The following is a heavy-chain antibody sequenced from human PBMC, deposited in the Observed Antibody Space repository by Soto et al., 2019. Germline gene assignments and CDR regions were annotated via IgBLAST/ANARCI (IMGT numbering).Heavy chain of an antibody. D-gene: IGHD6-6*01. V-gene: IGHV4-59*01. CDR1: GGSISSYY. CDR2: IYYSGST. J-gene: IGHJ5*02. Sequence: SETLSLTCTVSGGSISSYYWSWIRQPPGKGLEWIGYIYYSGSTNYNPSLKSRVTISVDTSKNQFSLKLSSVTAADTAVYYCARVRREYSSSGWFDPWGQGTLVTVSS. CDR3: ARVRREYSSSGWFDP.